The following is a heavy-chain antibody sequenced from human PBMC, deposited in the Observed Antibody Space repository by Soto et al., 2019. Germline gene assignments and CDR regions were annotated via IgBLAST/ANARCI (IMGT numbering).Heavy chain of an antibody. V-gene: IGHV3-30-3*01. J-gene: IGHJ6*02. CDR3: ARLGCSSTSCYGPYDILTGYYRPYYYGMDV. CDR1: GFTFSSYA. CDR2: ISCSGSNK. D-gene: IGHD3-9*01. Sequence: GGSLRLSCAASGFTFSSYAMSWVRQAPGKGLEWVAAISCSGSNKYYADSVKGRFTISRDNSKNTLYLQMNSLRAEDTAVYYCARLGCSSTSCYGPYDILTGYYRPYYYGMDVWGQGTTVTVSS.